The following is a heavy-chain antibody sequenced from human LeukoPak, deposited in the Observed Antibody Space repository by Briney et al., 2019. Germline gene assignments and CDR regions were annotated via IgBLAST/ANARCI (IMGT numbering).Heavy chain of an antibody. V-gene: IGHV3-53*01. CDR3: ARDNAPAGRGLAY. Sequence: GGSLRLSCAASGFTVSSNYMTWVRQAPGKGLESSFVIYAGGPTFYADSVTRRFNISRDNSKHTVYLQMNSLAVEDTARYYCARDNAPAGRGLAYWGQGTLVTVSS. J-gene: IGHJ4*02. D-gene: IGHD6-13*01. CDR1: GFTVSSNY. CDR2: IYAGGPT.